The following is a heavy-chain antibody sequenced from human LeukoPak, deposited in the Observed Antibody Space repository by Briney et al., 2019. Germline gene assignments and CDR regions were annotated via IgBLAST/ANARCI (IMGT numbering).Heavy chain of an antibody. Sequence: PGGSLRLSCAASGLTFSSHWMHWVRQAPGKGLVWVSRITNDGSSTTYADSVKGRFTISRDNAKNMLYLQVNSLRAEDTAVYYCARAGGVHTYGNYFDYWGQGTLVTVSS. CDR2: ITNDGSST. V-gene: IGHV3-74*01. J-gene: IGHJ4*02. CDR1: GLTFSSHW. D-gene: IGHD3-10*01. CDR3: ARAGGVHTYGNYFDY.